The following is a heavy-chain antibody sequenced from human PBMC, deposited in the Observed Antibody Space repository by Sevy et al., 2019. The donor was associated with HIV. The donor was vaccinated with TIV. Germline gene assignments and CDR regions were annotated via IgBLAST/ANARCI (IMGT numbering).Heavy chain of an antibody. J-gene: IGHJ6*02. CDR1: GFTFSSHA. V-gene: IGHV3-30-3*01. CDR3: ARAGGTYGLYYYYGMDV. Sequence: GGSLRLSCAASGFTFSSHAMHWVRQAPGKGLEWETVISNDGSNKYYADSVKGRFTISRDNSKNTLYLQMNSLRAEDTAVYYCARAGGTYGLYYYYGMDVWGQGTTVTVSS. CDR2: ISNDGSNK. D-gene: IGHD3-10*01.